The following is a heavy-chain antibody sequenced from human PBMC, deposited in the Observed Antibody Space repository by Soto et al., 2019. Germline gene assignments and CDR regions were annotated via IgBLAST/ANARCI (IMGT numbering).Heavy chain of an antibody. J-gene: IGHJ6*02. V-gene: IGHV4-59*01. D-gene: IGHD1-26*01. Sequence: SETLSLTCSVSGSSMTTYYWHWIRQAPGKGLEWIGFIYNSGRGSTGSNPSLSSRVTFSIETSKNQFSLKLDSVTAADTAVYYCARGWWEREGYVMDVWGQGTTVTVSS. CDR1: GSSMTTYY. CDR3: ARGWWEREGYVMDV. CDR2: IYNSGRGST.